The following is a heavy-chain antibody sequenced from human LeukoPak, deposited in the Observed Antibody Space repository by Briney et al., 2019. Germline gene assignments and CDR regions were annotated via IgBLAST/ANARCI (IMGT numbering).Heavy chain of an antibody. J-gene: IGHJ6*03. Sequence: SETLSLTCTVSGGSISSGSYHWSWIRQPAGKALEWIGRIYPSGSTNYDPSLKSRVTISVDTSKNQFSLKLSSVTAADTAVYYCARDRCSGGSCYLFYYYMDVWGKGTTVTVSS. CDR2: IYPSGST. D-gene: IGHD2-15*01. CDR1: GGSISSGSYH. CDR3: ARDRCSGGSCYLFYYYMDV. V-gene: IGHV4-61*02.